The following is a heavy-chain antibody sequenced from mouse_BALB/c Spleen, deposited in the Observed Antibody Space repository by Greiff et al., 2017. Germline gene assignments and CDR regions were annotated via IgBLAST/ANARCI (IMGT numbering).Heavy chain of an antibody. V-gene: IGHV14-3*02. CDR3: ASGNYFAY. J-gene: IGHJ3*01. CDR2: IDPANGNT. D-gene: IGHD2-1*01. Sequence: VQLQQSGAELVKPGASVKLSCTASGFNIKDTYMHWVKQRPEQGLEWIGRIDPANGNTKYDPKFQGKATITADTSSNTAYLQLSSLISEDTAVYYCASGNYFAYWGQGTLVTVSA. CDR1: GFNIKDTY.